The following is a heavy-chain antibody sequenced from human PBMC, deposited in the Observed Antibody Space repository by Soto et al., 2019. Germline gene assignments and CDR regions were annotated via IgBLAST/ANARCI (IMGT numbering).Heavy chain of an antibody. J-gene: IGHJ5*02. CDR2: IWPDGSNT. CDR3: ARGNGVNYSYFNS. V-gene: IGHV3-33*01. CDR1: GITFSSYG. D-gene: IGHD5-18*01. Sequence: QVQLVESGGGVAQPGRSLRLSCAASGITFSSYGMHWARQAPGKGLEWVAVIWPDGSNTYYIDSVKGRFTISRDNPKNTLYLQMNSLRAEDTAVYYCARGNGVNYSYFNSWGQGTLVTVSS.